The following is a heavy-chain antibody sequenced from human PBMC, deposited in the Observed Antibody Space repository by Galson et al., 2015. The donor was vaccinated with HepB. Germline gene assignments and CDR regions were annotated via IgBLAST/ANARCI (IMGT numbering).Heavy chain of an antibody. CDR3: ARGSRGWIWFGEFLFDY. D-gene: IGHD3-10*01. Sequence: SLRLSCAASGFTFSSYGMHWVRQAPGKGLEWVAVIWYDGSNKYYADSVKGRFTTSRDNSKNTLYLQMNSLRAEDTAVYYCARGSRGWIWFGEFLFDYWGQGTLVTVSS. CDR2: IWYDGSNK. V-gene: IGHV3-33*08. J-gene: IGHJ4*02. CDR1: GFTFSSYG.